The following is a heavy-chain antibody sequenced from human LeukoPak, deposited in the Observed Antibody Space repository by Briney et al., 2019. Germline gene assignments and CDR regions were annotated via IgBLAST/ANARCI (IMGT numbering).Heavy chain of an antibody. J-gene: IGHJ4*02. CDR2: IYYSGST. Sequence: SETLSLTCTVSGGSISSSSYYWGWIRQPPGKGLEWIGSIYYSGSTYYNPSLKSRVTISVDTSKNQFSLKLSSVTAADTAVYYCAGGLGSGWYVVDYWGQGTLVTVSS. V-gene: IGHV4-39*07. CDR1: GGSISSSSYY. CDR3: AGGLGSGWYVVDY. D-gene: IGHD6-19*01.